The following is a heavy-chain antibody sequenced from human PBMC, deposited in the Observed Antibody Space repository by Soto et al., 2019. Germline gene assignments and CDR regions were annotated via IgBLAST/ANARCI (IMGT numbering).Heavy chain of an antibody. CDR1: SGSISSSNW. V-gene: IGHV4-4*02. D-gene: IGHD2-2*01. CDR3: ARGHTIVVVPAAIPGWFDP. J-gene: IGHJ5*02. Sequence: TSETLSLTCAVSSGSISSSNWWSWVRQTPGKGLEWIGEIYHSGSTNYNPSLKSRVTISVDKSKNQFSLKLSSVTAADTAVYYCARGHTIVVVPAAIPGWFDPWGQGTLVTVSS. CDR2: IYHSGST.